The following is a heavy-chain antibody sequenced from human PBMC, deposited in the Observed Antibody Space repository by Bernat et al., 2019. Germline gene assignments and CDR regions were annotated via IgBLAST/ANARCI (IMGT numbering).Heavy chain of an antibody. CDR1: GGSISSSSYY. Sequence: QLQLQESGPGLVKPSETLSLTCTVSGGSISSSSYYWGWIRQPPGKGLEWIGSIHYSGSTYYNPSLKSRVTISVDTSKNQFSLKLSSVTAADTAVYYCARGLYYYDSSGYYWDGMDVWGQGTTVTVSS. J-gene: IGHJ6*02. CDR2: IHYSGST. V-gene: IGHV4-39*01. D-gene: IGHD3-22*01. CDR3: ARGLYYYDSSGYYWDGMDV.